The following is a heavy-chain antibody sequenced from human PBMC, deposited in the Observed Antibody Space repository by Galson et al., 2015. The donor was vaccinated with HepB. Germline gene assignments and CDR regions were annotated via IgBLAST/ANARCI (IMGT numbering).Heavy chain of an antibody. Sequence: SLRLSCAASGFTFSSYWMSWVRQAPGKGLEWVANIKQDGSEKYYVDSVKGRFTISRDNAKNSLYLQMNSLRAEDTAVYYCAREWFVVSTIRFDPWGQGTLVTVSS. CDR1: GFTFSSYW. V-gene: IGHV3-7*03. J-gene: IGHJ5*02. CDR2: IKQDGSEK. CDR3: AREWFVVSTIRFDP. D-gene: IGHD3-10*01.